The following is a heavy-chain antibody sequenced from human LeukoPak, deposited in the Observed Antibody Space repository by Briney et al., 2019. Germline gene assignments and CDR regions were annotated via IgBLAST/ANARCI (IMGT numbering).Heavy chain of an antibody. Sequence: GGSLRLSCAASGFTFSSHAMTWVRQAPGKGLEWISYISSSADRIYYADSVRGRLAISRDNDRNSLFLEMNTLRAEDTAVYYCAGANPATPIYYFDFWGRGTLVTVSS. CDR1: GFTFSSHA. V-gene: IGHV3-48*01. CDR3: AGANPATPIYYFDF. D-gene: IGHD5-12*01. CDR2: ISSSADRI. J-gene: IGHJ4*02.